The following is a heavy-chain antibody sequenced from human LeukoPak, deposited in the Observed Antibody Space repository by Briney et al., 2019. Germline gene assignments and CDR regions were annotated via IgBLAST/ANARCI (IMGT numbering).Heavy chain of an antibody. CDR2: IATTGGA. D-gene: IGHD3-10*01. J-gene: IGHJ4*02. CDR1: GFSFSTND. V-gene: IGHV3-23*01. CDR3: AKRELAMSLYYFDS. Sequence: GGSLRLSCVASGFSFSTNDMSWARQAPGKGLEWVSSIATTGGAHYADSVKGRFTISRDNSKNTLYLQMNSLRVEDTAVYYCAKRELAMSLYYFDSWGQGTPVTVSS.